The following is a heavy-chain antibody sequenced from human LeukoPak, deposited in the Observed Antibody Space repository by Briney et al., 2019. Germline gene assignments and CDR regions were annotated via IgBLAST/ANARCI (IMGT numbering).Heavy chain of an antibody. CDR1: GFTLSNYW. CDR2: LHSDGTST. J-gene: IGHJ4*02. D-gene: IGHD6-25*01. Sequence: GGSLRLSCAASGFTLSNYWMHWVRQAPGKGLVWVSRLHSDGTSTSYADSVRGRFTISRDYARNTLYLQMNTLRAEDTAVYYCARSGWPYYFDYWGQGTLVTVSS. V-gene: IGHV3-74*01. CDR3: ARSGWPYYFDY.